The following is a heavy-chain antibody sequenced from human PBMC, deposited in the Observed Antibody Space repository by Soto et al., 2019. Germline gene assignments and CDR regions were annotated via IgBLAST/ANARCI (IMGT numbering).Heavy chain of an antibody. CDR2: IYSGGST. CDR1: GFTVSSNY. CDR3: ARDAIHRIGYYTY. J-gene: IGHJ4*02. D-gene: IGHD3-3*01. Sequence: PGGSLRLSCAASGFTVSSNYMSWVRQAPGKGLEWVSVIYSGGSTYYADSVKGRFTISRDNSENTLYLQMNSLRAEDTAVYYCARDAIHRIGYYTYWVQRTLLTVSS. V-gene: IGHV3-53*05.